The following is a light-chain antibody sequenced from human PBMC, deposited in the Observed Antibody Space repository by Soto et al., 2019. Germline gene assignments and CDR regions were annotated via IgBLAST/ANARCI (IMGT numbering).Light chain of an antibody. Sequence: QSALTQPASVSGSLGQSITISCTGTSSDVGDYNYVSWYQQYPGKAPKLMIYEVSNRPSGVSNRFSGSKSGNTASLTISGLRAEDDVDYYCSSYTSSSTPVLFGGGTKLTVL. CDR2: EVS. J-gene: IGLJ2*01. V-gene: IGLV2-14*01. CDR3: SSYTSSSTPVL. CDR1: SSDVGDYNY.